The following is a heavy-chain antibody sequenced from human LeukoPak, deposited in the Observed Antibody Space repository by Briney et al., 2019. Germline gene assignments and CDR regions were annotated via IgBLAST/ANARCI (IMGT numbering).Heavy chain of an antibody. J-gene: IGHJ4*02. CDR1: GFTFSSYG. Sequence: PGGSLRLSCAASGFTFSSYGMHWVRQAPGKGLEWVAVIWYDGSNKYCADSVKGRFTISRDNSKNTLYLQMNSLRAEDTAVYYCARSGGSYAFDYWGQGTLVTVSS. CDR3: ARSGGSYAFDY. D-gene: IGHD1-26*01. V-gene: IGHV3-33*01. CDR2: IWYDGSNK.